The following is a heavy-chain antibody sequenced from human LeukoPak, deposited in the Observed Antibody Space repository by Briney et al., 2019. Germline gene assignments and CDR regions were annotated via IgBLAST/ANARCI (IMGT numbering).Heavy chain of an antibody. J-gene: IGHJ3*02. CDR1: VYTLTSYY. V-gene: IGHV1-46*01. D-gene: IGHD3-10*01. CDR2: INPSGGST. CDR3: ARDMIRGVDDGFDI. Sequence: GASVKVSCKESVYTLTSYYMHWVRQVPGQGLEWMGKINPSGGSTSYAQKFQGRVTMTRDTSTSTVYMELSSLRSEDTALYYCARDMIRGVDDGFDIWGQGTMVTVSS.